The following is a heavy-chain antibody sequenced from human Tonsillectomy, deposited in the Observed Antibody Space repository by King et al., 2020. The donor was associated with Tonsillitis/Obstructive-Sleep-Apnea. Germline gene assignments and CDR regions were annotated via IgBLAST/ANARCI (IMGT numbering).Heavy chain of an antibody. CDR3: ASAPVGEFFFDY. V-gene: IGHV3-11*05. CDR1: RFTFSDYY. D-gene: IGHD3-16*01. CDR2: ISSSSIYT. Sequence: VQLVESGGGLVKPGGSLRLSCAASRFTFSDYYMSWIRQAPGKGLEWVSYISSSSIYTNYAESVRGRFTISRDNAKKLLYLQMNSLRAEDTAVYYCASAPVGEFFFDYWGQGTLVTVSS. J-gene: IGHJ4*02.